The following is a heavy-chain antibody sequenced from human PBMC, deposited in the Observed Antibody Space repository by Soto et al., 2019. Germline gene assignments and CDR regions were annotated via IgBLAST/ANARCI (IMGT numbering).Heavy chain of an antibody. V-gene: IGHV3-7*01. CDR2: INPDGSGK. Sequence: EVQLVESGGGLVQPGGSLRLSCAASGFTFSNYWMTWVRQAPGKGLEWVANINPDGSGKYYVDSVKGRFTISRDNVKNSLYLKMNSLRAEDTALYYCVRARIDLWGRGTLVTVSS. J-gene: IGHJ2*01. CDR1: GFTFSNYW. CDR3: VRARIDL.